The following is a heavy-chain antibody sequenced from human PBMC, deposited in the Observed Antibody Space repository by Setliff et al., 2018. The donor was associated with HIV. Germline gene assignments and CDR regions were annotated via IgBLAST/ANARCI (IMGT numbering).Heavy chain of an antibody. CDR3: ARVEAPRGGEFRGPIDY. V-gene: IGHV4-34*01. Sequence: SETLSLTCAVYGGSFSAYYWSWIRQPPGKGLEWIGEIHHSGSTNYNPSLKSRVTTSVDTSKKHFSLKLTSVTAADTAMYYCARVEAPRGGEFRGPIDYWGRGTLVTVSS. J-gene: IGHJ4*02. D-gene: IGHD3-16*01. CDR2: IHHSGST. CDR1: GGSFSAYY.